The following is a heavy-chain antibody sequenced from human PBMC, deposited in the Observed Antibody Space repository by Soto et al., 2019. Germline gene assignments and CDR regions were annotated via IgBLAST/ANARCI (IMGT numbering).Heavy chain of an antibody. J-gene: IGHJ4*02. V-gene: IGHV3-53*01. Sequence: GSLRLSCAASGFTVSSNYMSWVRQAPGKGLEWVSGFYSGDSTYYADSVKGRFTISRDKSKNTLYLQMNSLRAEDTAVYFCARAKGYTYGYFYFDYWGQGTLVTVSS. CDR2: FYSGDST. CDR3: ARAKGYTYGYFYFDY. D-gene: IGHD5-18*01. CDR1: GFTVSSNY.